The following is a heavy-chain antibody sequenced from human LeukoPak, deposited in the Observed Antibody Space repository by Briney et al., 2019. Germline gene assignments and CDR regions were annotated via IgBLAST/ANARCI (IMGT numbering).Heavy chain of an antibody. CDR1: GFTFNSYA. CDR3: ARVLHGGLGELDY. CDR2: ISYDGSNK. D-gene: IGHD4-23*01. V-gene: IGHV3-30-3*01. Sequence: GRSLRLSCAASGFTFNSYAMHWVRQAPGRGLEWVAVISYDGSNKYYADSVKGRFTISRDNSKNTLYLQMNSLRAEDTAVYYCARVLHGGLGELDYWGQGTLVTVSS. J-gene: IGHJ4*02.